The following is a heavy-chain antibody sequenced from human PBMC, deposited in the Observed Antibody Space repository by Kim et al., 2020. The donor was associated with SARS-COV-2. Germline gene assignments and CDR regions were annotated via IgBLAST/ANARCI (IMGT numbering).Heavy chain of an antibody. D-gene: IGHD5-18*01. V-gene: IGHV1-46*01. Sequence: ASVNVSCKASGYTFTSYYMHWVRQAPGQGLEWMGIINPSGGSTSYAQKFQGRVTMTRDTSTSTVYMELSSLRSEDTAVYYCARENVDTAMVNGAFDIWGQGTMVTVSS. CDR2: INPSGGST. J-gene: IGHJ3*02. CDR1: GYTFTSYY. CDR3: ARENVDTAMVNGAFDI.